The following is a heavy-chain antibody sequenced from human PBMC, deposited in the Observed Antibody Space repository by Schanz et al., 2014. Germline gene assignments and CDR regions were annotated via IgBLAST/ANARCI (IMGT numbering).Heavy chain of an antibody. V-gene: IGHV3-33*01. CDR3: ARDFNSSGPHLDY. CDR1: GFTFSSYD. J-gene: IGHJ4*02. Sequence: QVQLVESGGGAVQPGRSLRLSCVASGFTFSSYDVFWVRQAPGKGLKWVAILWHDGSKKYYAASVKGRFTVSRDNSKNTLYLQLNSLRAEDTAVYYCARDFNSSGPHLDYWGQGSLVTVSS. D-gene: IGHD2-15*01. CDR2: LWHDGSKK.